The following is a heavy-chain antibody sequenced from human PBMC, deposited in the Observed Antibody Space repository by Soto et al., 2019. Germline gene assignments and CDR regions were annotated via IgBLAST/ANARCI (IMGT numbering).Heavy chain of an antibody. V-gene: IGHV1-8*01. CDR1: GYTFSSYD. CDR3: ARSSGGVFGIIIEGSNWLAP. Sequence: ASVKVSCKSSGYTFSSYDINWVRQAPGHGLEWMGLMNPNNGNSAYAQKFQGRVNMTRNTSINTAYLELTSLTSEDTAVYYCARSSGGVFGIIIEGSNWLAPWGQGSLVTVSS. D-gene: IGHD3-16*02. J-gene: IGHJ5*02. CDR2: MNPNNGNS.